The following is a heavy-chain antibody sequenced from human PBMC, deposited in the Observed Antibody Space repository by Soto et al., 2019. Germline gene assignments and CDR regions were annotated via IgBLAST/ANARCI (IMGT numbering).Heavy chain of an antibody. CDR1: GFTFSSYW. V-gene: IGHV3-74*01. CDR3: ARGGRDGYNWVY. Sequence: EVQLVESGGGLVQPGGSLRLSCAASGFTFSSYWMHWVRQAPGKGLVWVSRINSDGSSTSYAESVKGRFTISRDNAKNTLYLQMNSLRAEDTDVYYCARGGRDGYNWVYWGQGTLVTVSS. CDR2: INSDGSST. D-gene: IGHD5-12*01. J-gene: IGHJ4*02.